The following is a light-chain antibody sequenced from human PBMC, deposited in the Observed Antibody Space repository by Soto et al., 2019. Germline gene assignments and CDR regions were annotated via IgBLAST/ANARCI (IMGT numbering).Light chain of an antibody. CDR1: RSNIGSDT. CDR3: ATWDDRLQGLV. Sequence: QAVVTQPPSASGTPGQRVTISCSGSRSNIGSDTVNWYQQVPGTAPKLLIYDTNQRPSGVPDRFSGSKSGTSASLAIRGLQSEDEADYFCATWDDRLQGLVFGGGTKLTVL. CDR2: DTN. J-gene: IGLJ2*01. V-gene: IGLV1-44*01.